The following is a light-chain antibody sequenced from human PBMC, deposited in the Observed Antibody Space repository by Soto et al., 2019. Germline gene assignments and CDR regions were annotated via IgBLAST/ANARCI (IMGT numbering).Light chain of an antibody. CDR3: QQRYNWPPCT. CDR1: QSISNS. V-gene: IGKV3-11*01. J-gene: IGKJ2*02. CDR2: EAS. Sequence: EVVLTQSPATLSLSPGERATLSCRASQSISNSLAWYQQKPGQAPRLLIYEASNRATGIPARFSGTGSGTDFTLTISSLEPEDFAVYYCQQRYNWPPCTFGRGTKVDIK.